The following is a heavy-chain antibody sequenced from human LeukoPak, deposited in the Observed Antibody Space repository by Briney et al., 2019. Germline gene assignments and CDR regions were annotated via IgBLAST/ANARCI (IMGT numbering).Heavy chain of an antibody. CDR3: ARGDVRFLEWLSKKAYYYGMDV. Sequence: GGSLRLSCAASGFTFSDYYMSWIRQAPGKGLEWVSYISGSGSTIYYADSVKGRFTISRDNAKNSLYLQMNSLRAEDTAVYYCARGDVRFLEWLSKKAYYYGMDVWGQGTTVTVSS. CDR1: GFTFSDYY. D-gene: IGHD3-3*01. J-gene: IGHJ6*02. CDR2: ISGSGSTI. V-gene: IGHV3-11*01.